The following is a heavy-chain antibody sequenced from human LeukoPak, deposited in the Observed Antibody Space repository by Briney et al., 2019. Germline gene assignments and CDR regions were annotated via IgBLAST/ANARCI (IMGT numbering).Heavy chain of an antibody. Sequence: GGSLRLSCAASGFTFSDHFLDWVRQAPGKGLEWVGRSRNKAKSYTTEYAASVKGRFTISRDVSKSSLYLQMNSLSTEDTAVYYCARSSGWWSLDYWGQGTLVTVSS. CDR1: GFTFSDHF. D-gene: IGHD6-19*01. V-gene: IGHV3-72*01. CDR3: ARSSGWWSLDY. J-gene: IGHJ4*02. CDR2: SRNKAKSYTT.